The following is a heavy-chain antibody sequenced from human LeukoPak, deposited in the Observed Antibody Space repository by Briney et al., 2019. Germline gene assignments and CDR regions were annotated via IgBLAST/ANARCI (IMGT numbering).Heavy chain of an antibody. V-gene: IGHV1-3*01. CDR3: ARDLYSEPSCCDEFDP. J-gene: IGHJ5*02. D-gene: IGHD2-2*01. Sequence: ASVKVSCKASGYTITSYAMHWVRQAPGQRLEWMGWINAGNGNTKYSQKFQGRVTITRDTSASTAYMELSSLRSEDTAVYYCARDLYSEPSCCDEFDPWGQGTLVTVSS. CDR1: GYTITSYA. CDR2: INAGNGNT.